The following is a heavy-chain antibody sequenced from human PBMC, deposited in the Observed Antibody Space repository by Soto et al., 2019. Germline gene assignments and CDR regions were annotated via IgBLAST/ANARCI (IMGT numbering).Heavy chain of an antibody. CDR1: GYTFTSYD. V-gene: IGHV1-8*01. Sequence: ASVKVSCKASGYTFTSYDINWVRQATRQGLEWMGWMNPNSGNTGYAQKFQGRVTMTRNTSISTAYMELSSLRSEDTAVYYCARGRSWRCTNGVCYTWGAYWGQGTLVTVSS. D-gene: IGHD2-8*01. J-gene: IGHJ4*02. CDR2: MNPNSGNT. CDR3: ARGRSWRCTNGVCYTWGAY.